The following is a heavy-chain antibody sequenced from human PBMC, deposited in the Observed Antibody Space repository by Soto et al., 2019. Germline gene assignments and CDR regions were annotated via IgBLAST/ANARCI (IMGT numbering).Heavy chain of an antibody. Sequence: SETLSLTCAVYGGSFSGYYWSWIRQPPGKGLEWIGEINHSGSTNYNPSLKSRVTISVDTSKNQFSLKLSSVTAADTAVYYCARGGPNRYCSSTSCYVLSQDAFDIWGQGTMVTVSS. CDR3: ARGGPNRYCSSTSCYVLSQDAFDI. D-gene: IGHD2-2*01. CDR1: GGSFSGYY. J-gene: IGHJ3*02. CDR2: INHSGST. V-gene: IGHV4-34*01.